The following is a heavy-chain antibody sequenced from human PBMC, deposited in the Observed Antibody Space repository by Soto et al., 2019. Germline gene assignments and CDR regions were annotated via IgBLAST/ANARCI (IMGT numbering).Heavy chain of an antibody. CDR1: GGSVSSGSYY. CDR3: ARIRCMPHRLYYYYGMDV. CDR2: IYYSGST. J-gene: IGHJ6*02. V-gene: IGHV4-61*01. D-gene: IGHD2-8*01. Sequence: QVQLQESGPGLVKPSETLSLTCTVSGGSVSSGSYYWSWIRQPPGKGLEWIGYIYYSGSTNYNPSLKSRVTISVDTSKNQCSLKLSSVTAADTAVYYCARIRCMPHRLYYYYGMDVWGQGTTVTVSS.